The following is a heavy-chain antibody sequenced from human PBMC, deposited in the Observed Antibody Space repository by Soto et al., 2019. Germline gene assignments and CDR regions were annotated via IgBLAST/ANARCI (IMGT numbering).Heavy chain of an antibody. D-gene: IGHD2-2*01. CDR2: ASAYNGNT. CDR1: GYTFTSYG. Sequence: GASVKVSCKPSGYTFTSYGISWVRQAPGQGLEWMGWASAYNGNTHYAQKFQGRVSMTTDTSTTTAYLELRSLRSDDTAVYYCARTEGYCSSISCPGYNGMDVWGQGTTVTSP. V-gene: IGHV1-18*01. J-gene: IGHJ6*02. CDR3: ARTEGYCSSISCPGYNGMDV.